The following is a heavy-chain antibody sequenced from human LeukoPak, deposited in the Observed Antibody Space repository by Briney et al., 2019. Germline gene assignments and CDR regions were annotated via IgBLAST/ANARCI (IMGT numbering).Heavy chain of an antibody. CDR2: IYYSGGT. CDR3: ARGVLRYFDWLLSDFDY. V-gene: IGHV4-39*01. Sequence: KTSETLSLTCTVSGGSISSSSYYWGWIRQPPGKGLEWIGSIYYSGGTYYNPSLKSRVTISVGTSKNQFSLKLSSVTAADTAVYYCARGVLRYFDWLLSDFDYWGQGTLVTVSS. CDR1: GGSISSSSYY. D-gene: IGHD3-9*01. J-gene: IGHJ4*02.